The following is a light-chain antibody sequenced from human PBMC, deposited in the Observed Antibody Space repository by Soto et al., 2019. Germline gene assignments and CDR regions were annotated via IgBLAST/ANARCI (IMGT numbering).Light chain of an antibody. CDR2: EVS. Sequence: QSALTQPASVSGSPGQSITISCTGISSDVGGYNYVSWYQQHPGKAPKLKIYEVSNRPSGVSNRFSGSKSGNTASLTISGLQAEDEADYYCSSYTSSSTVVFGGETKLTVL. CDR3: SSYTSSSTVV. CDR1: SSDVGGYNY. V-gene: IGLV2-14*01. J-gene: IGLJ2*01.